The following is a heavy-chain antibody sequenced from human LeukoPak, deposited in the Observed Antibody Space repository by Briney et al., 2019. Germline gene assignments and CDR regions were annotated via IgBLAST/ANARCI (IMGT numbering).Heavy chain of an antibody. CDR1: GFTFSSYG. CDR2: IRYDGSNK. CDR3: AKGGRNCSSTSCYRGREYYYYYYYMDV. V-gene: IGHV3-30*02. D-gene: IGHD2-2*02. J-gene: IGHJ6*03. Sequence: PGGSLRLSCAASGFTFSSYGMHWVRQAPGKGLEWVAFIRYDGSNKYYADSVKGRFTISRDNSKNTLHLQMNSLRAEDTAVYYCAKGGRNCSSTSCYRGREYYYYYYYMDVWGKGTTVTVSS.